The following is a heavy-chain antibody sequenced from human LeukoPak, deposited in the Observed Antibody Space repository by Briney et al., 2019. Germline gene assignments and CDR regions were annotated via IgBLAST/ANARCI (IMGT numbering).Heavy chain of an antibody. V-gene: IGHV4-59*08. CDR1: GGSISSYY. J-gene: IGHJ2*01. CDR3: ARLKWGPYFYL. CDR2: IYYSGIT. D-gene: IGHD7-27*01. Sequence: SETLSLTCTVSGGSISSYYWSWIRQPPGKGLEWIGYIYYSGITNYNPSLKSRVTISLDTSKNQFSRRLASVSAADTDGYYCARLKWGPYFYLWGRGTLVTVSS.